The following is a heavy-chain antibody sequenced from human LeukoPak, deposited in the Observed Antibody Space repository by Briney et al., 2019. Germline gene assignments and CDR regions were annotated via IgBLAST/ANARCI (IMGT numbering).Heavy chain of an antibody. CDR3: APSYGSGSYPLDF. D-gene: IGHD3-10*01. Sequence: GGSLRLSCAASGFTFTTYSMNWVRQAPGKGLEWVSSISSSSTYIYYADSVKGRFTISRDNAKNSLYLQMNSLRAEDTALYYCAPSYGSGSYPLDFWGQGTPVTVSS. CDR2: ISSSSTYI. J-gene: IGHJ4*02. V-gene: IGHV3-21*01. CDR1: GFTFTTYS.